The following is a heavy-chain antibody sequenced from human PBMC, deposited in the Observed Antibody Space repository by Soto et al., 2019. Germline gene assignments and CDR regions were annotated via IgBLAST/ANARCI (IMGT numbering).Heavy chain of an antibody. Sequence: QVQLVQSGAEVKESGASVKVSCKASGYTFTGHYIHWVRQAPGQGPEWVGVIGPKSGDTRYAQKIQGRITMTKDTSITTVYMELRNLSPDDTAVYYCGRGRSGEIVVFYWGQGTLVTVHS. CDR3: GRGRSGEIVVFY. CDR2: IGPKSGDT. CDR1: GYTFTGHY. J-gene: IGHJ4*02. V-gene: IGHV1-2*02. D-gene: IGHD5-12*01.